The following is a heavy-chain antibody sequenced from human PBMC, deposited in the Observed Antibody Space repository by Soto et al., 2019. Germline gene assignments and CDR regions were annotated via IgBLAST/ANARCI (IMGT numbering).Heavy chain of an antibody. V-gene: IGHV4-4*02. Sequence: QVQRQESGPGLVKPSGTLSLTCPVSGGSISSSHWWPWDPQSPGKGLEYIGEISHSGTSNSNPSLKSRVTLSVDTSKNPFSLTLTSVTAADTAVYYCARVVLTITRGAFAAWGKGTLFMVSS. CDR1: GGSISSSHW. CDR3: ARVVLTITRGAFAA. CDR2: ISHSGTS. J-gene: IGHJ3*01. D-gene: IGHD3-9*01.